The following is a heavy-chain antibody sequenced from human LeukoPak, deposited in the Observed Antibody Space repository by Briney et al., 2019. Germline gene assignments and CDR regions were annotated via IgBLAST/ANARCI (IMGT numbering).Heavy chain of an antibody. CDR3: ARAPGSYYDSSGYHFDY. V-gene: IGHV3-66*01. Sequence: GGSLRLSCAASGFTVSSNYMSWVRQAPGKGLEWVSVIYSGGSTYYADSVKGRFTISRDNSKNTLYLQMNSLRAGDTAVYYCARAPGSYYDSSGYHFDYWGQGTLVTVSS. D-gene: IGHD3-22*01. CDR1: GFTVSSNY. CDR2: IYSGGST. J-gene: IGHJ4*02.